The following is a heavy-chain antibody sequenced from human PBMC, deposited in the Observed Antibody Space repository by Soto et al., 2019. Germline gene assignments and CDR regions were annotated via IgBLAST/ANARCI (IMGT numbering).Heavy chain of an antibody. CDR2: IMPIFGAP. Sequence: QVQLVQSGAEVKKPGSSVKVSCKASGGTFSDYAFSWVRQAPGQGLEWLGGIMPIFGAPDYAQKFQGRVTITADESTRTNYMDMRSLRSEDTAVYYCASWWTEAAIGNYYYGMDVWGQGTTVTVSS. D-gene: IGHD2-2*01. J-gene: IGHJ6*02. V-gene: IGHV1-69*12. CDR3: ASWWTEAAIGNYYYGMDV. CDR1: GGTFSDYA.